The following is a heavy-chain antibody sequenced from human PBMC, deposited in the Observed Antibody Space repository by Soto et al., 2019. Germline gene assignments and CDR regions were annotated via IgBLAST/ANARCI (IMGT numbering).Heavy chain of an antibody. CDR2: IYYSGST. V-gene: IGHV4-59*01. D-gene: IGHD3-10*01. CDR1: GGSISSYY. J-gene: IGHJ4*02. CDR3: ASLPHFDGSGTY. Sequence: QVQLQESGPGLVKPSETLSLTCTVSGGSISSYYWSWIRQPPGKGLEWIGYIYYSGSTNYNPSLKSRVTISVDTCKNQFSLKLSSVTAADTAVYYCASLPHFDGSGTYWGQGTLVTVSS.